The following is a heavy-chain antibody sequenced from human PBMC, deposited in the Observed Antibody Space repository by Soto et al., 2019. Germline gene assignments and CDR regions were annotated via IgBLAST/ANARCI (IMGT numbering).Heavy chain of an antibody. V-gene: IGHV4-4*02. CDR2: IYHSGSA. CDR1: SGSIFTTNW. D-gene: IGHD3-10*01. CDR3: AGKADVGGAKVGGGEVFDV. J-gene: IGHJ3*01. Sequence: QVQLQESGPGLVKPSGTLSLTCAASSGSIFTTNWWSWGRQPPGRGLQWVGDIYHSGSAKYNPSLKSRVSISLDRSKDRFLLSLTSVTGADTAVYYCAGKADVGGAKVGGGEVFDVWGQGTAVPVSS.